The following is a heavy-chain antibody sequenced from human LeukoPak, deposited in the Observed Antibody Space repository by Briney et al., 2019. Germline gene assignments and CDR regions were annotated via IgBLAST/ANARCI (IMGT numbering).Heavy chain of an antibody. D-gene: IGHD3-16*02. J-gene: IGHJ4*02. CDR3: AKGPSLQFDYVWGSYRFRGFFDY. CDR1: GFTFDDYA. Sequence: QSGGSLRLSCAASGFTFDDYAMHWVRQAPGKGLEWVSLISGDGGSTYYADSVKGRFTISRDNSKNSLYLQMNSLRTEDTALYYCAKGPSLQFDYVWGSYRFRGFFDYWGQGTLVTVSS. V-gene: IGHV3-43*02. CDR2: ISGDGGST.